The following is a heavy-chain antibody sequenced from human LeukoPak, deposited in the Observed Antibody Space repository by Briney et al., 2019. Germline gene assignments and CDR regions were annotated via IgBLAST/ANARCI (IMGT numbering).Heavy chain of an antibody. CDR2: TYYSGST. CDR3: ARLWHYYDSSGSSS. D-gene: IGHD3-22*01. Sequence: SETLSLTCTVSGGSISSSTYYWGWIRQPPGKGLEWIGNTYYSGSTYYNPSLKSRVNISVDTSKNQFSLKLSSVTAADTAVYYCARLWHYYDSSGSSSWGQGTLVTVSS. J-gene: IGHJ5*02. CDR1: GGSISSSTYY. V-gene: IGHV4-39*07.